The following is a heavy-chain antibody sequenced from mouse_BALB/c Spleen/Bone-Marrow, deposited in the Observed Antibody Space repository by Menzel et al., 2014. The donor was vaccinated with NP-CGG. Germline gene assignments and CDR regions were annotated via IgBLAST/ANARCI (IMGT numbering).Heavy chain of an antibody. J-gene: IGHJ3*01. D-gene: IGHD2-14*01. V-gene: IGHV1-4*01. CDR1: GYTFTSYT. CDR2: INPSSGYT. Sequence: VQLKDSGAELARPGASVKMSCKASGYTFTSYTMHWVKQRPGQGLEWIGYINPSSGYTNYNQKFKDKATLTADKSSSTAYMQLSSLTSEDSAVYYCTRSYWYDVAWFAYWGQGTLVTVSA. CDR3: TRSYWYDVAWFAY.